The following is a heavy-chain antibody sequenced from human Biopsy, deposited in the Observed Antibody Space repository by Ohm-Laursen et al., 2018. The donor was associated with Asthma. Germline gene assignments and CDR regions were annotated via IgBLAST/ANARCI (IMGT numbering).Heavy chain of an antibody. CDR2: IGIKGPSI. J-gene: IGHJ6*02. D-gene: IGHD2-15*01. CDR1: GMSVSDYY. CDR3: AGGRYCSGASCLYGMDV. Sequence: SLRLSCAASGMSVSDYYMTWLRQSPGKGLEWLSHIGIKGPSIYYADSVKGRFTISRDNAKNSLFLQMNGLRADDTAVYFCAGGRYCSGASCLYGMDVWGQGTTVGVSS. V-gene: IGHV3-11*01.